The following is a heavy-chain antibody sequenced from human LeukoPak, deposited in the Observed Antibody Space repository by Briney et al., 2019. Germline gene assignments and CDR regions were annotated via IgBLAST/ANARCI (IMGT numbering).Heavy chain of an antibody. V-gene: IGHV1-2*02. J-gene: IGHJ5*02. D-gene: IGHD3-10*01. CDR3: ARANMVRGVGSFFDRNWFDP. CDR2: INPNSGGT. CDR1: GYTFTGYY. Sequence: EASVKVSCKTSGYTFTGYYMHWVRQDPGQGLEWMGWINPNSGGTNYQGRVTMTRDTSISTAHMELSRLRSDDTAVYYCARANMVRGVGSFFDRNWFDPGGQGTLVTVPS.